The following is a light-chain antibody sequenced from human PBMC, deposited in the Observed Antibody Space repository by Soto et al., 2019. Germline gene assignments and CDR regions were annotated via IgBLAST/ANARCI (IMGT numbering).Light chain of an antibody. CDR3: QQYSSYPIT. J-gene: IGKJ5*01. Sequence: DIQMTQSPSTLSASVADRVTITCRASQSISTWLAWYQQKPGKAPQLLIFEASDLQSGVPSRFSGSGSGTEFTLTISSLQPDDFATYYCQQYSSYPITFGQGTRLEIK. V-gene: IGKV1-5*03. CDR2: EAS. CDR1: QSISTW.